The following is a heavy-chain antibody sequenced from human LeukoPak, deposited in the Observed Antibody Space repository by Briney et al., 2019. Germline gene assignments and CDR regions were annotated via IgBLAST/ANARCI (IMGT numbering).Heavy chain of an antibody. V-gene: IGHV3-64D*09. CDR1: GFTFDDYA. J-gene: IGHJ4*02. D-gene: IGHD3-22*01. CDR2: VSSDGGST. Sequence: GGSLRLSCAASGFTFDDYAMHWVRQAPGKGLEYVSAVSSDGGSTYYADSVRGRFTISGDNSKNTLSLQMGSLRAEDTAVYYCVKAILFGSVSYYADWGQGTLVTVSS. CDR3: VKAILFGSVSYYAD.